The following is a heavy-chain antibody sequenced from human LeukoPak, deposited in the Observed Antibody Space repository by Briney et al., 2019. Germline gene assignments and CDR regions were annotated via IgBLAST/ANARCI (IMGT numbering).Heavy chain of an antibody. CDR3: VRDDYGGNSFDS. J-gene: IGHJ5*01. Sequence: ASVKVSCKASGYTFTGTYMHWVRQAPRQGLEWVGWINRNGDDTSSAQRFQGRVTMTKDTSINTAYMELSSLRFDDTAVYYCVRDDYGGNSFDSWGQGTLVTVSS. V-gene: IGHV1-2*02. D-gene: IGHD4-23*01. CDR1: GYTFTGTY. CDR2: INRNGDDT.